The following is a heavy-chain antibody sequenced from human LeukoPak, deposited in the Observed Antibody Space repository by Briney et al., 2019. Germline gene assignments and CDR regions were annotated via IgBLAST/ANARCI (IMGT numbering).Heavy chain of an antibody. CDR3: ARQSGRWELYDPLYA. D-gene: IGHD2/OR15-2a*01. V-gene: IGHV5-51*01. Sequence: GESLKISCKGSGYSFTSYWIGWVRQLPGKGLEWMGIIYPGDSDTRYSPSFQGQVTISADKSISTAYLQWSSLQASDTAMYYCARQSGRWELYDPLYAWGQGTVVTVSS. CDR2: IYPGDSDT. CDR1: GYSFTSYW. J-gene: IGHJ3*01.